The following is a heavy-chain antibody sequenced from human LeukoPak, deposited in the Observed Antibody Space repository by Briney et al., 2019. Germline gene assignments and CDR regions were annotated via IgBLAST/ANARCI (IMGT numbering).Heavy chain of an antibody. D-gene: IGHD2-15*01. J-gene: IGHJ4*02. CDR3: STYHCSGGSCLGMFDY. CDR1: GFTFSNAW. CDR2: IKSKTDGGTT. Sequence: PGGSLRLSCAASGFTFSNAWMSWVRQAPGKGLEWVGRIKSKTDGGTTDYAAPVKGRFTISRDDSKNTVYLQMNSLKTDDTAVYYCSTYHCSGGSCLGMFDYWGQGTLVTVSS. V-gene: IGHV3-15*01.